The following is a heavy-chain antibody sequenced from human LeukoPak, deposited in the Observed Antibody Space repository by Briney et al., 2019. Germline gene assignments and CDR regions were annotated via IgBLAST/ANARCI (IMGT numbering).Heavy chain of an antibody. D-gene: IGHD3-22*01. J-gene: IGHJ4*02. CDR2: ISSSGSFI. V-gene: IGHV3-48*03. CDR1: GFTFSNSE. CDR3: ARVHYNDSSGYPFDY. Sequence: GGSLRLSCAASGFTFSNSEMNWVRQAPGKGVEWLSYISSSGSFIYYADSVKGRFTISRDNAKNSVSLQMNSLRAEDTAVYYCARVHYNDSSGYPFDYWGQGTLVTVSS.